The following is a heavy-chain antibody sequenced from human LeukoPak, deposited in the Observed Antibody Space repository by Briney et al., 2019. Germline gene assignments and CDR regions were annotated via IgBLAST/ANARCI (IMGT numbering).Heavy chain of an antibody. V-gene: IGHV3-30*02. Sequence: GGSLRLSCAASGFTFSGYGMHWVRQAPGKGLEWVTFIRYDGSNEYYGDSVKGRFTISRDNSKNTLYLQMNSLRAEDTAVYYCARDSYKVDWGQGTLVTVSS. CDR1: GFTFSGYG. CDR2: IRYDGSNE. CDR3: ARDSYKVD. J-gene: IGHJ4*02. D-gene: IGHD5-24*01.